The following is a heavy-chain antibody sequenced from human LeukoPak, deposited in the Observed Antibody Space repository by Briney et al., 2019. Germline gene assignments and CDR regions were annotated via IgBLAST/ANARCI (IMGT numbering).Heavy chain of an antibody. V-gene: IGHV6-1*01. CDR3: ARRLTQYDCFDP. D-gene: IGHD2-2*01. CDR2: TYYRSKWYN. CDR1: GDSVSSNSAA. J-gene: IGHJ5*02. Sequence: SQTLSLTCAISGDSVSSNSAAWNWIRQSPSRGLEWLGRTYYRSKWYNDYAVSVRGRITVNPDTSKNQFSLHLNSVTPEDTAVYYCARRLTQYDCFDPWGQGILVTVSS.